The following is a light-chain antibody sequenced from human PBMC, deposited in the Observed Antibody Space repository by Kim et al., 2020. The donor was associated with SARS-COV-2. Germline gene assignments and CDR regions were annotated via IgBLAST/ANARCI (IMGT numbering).Light chain of an antibody. CDR3: SSYTSSSPYV. CDR1: SSDVGGYNY. J-gene: IGLJ1*01. V-gene: IGLV2-14*03. Sequence: QSIPLSCTGTSSDVGGYNYLSWYQQHPGRAPKLMIYDVSDRPSGVSTRFSGSKSGNAASLTISGLQGEDEADYYCSSYTSSSPYVFGTGTKVTVL. CDR2: DVS.